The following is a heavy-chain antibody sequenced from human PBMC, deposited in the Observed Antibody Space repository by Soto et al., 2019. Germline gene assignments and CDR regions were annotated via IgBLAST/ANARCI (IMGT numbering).Heavy chain of an antibody. V-gene: IGHV4-34*01. Sequence: SETLSLTCDVYGGSVSGYYWSWIRQPPGKGLEWSGEINHSGSTNYNPSLKSRVTISVDTSKNQFSLKLSSVTAADAAVYYCARGGFWSGYYYYGMDVWGQGTTVTVSS. CDR2: INHSGST. D-gene: IGHD3-3*01. J-gene: IGHJ6*02. CDR3: ARGGFWSGYYYYGMDV. CDR1: GGSVSGYY.